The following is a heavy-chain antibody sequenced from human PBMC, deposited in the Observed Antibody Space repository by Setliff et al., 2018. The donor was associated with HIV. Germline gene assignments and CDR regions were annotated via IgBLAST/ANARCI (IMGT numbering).Heavy chain of an antibody. CDR1: GYSFTTYW. V-gene: IGHV5-10-1*01. J-gene: IGHJ6*03. Sequence: GESLKISCMGSGYSFTTYWITWVRQMPGKGLEWMGRIDPSDSYTDYSQSFHGHVTLSVDRSISTAYLQWRSLKASDPAMYYCARHRIVKAYYYYMDVWGKGTTVTAP. D-gene: IGHD3-16*02. CDR2: IDPSDSYT. CDR3: ARHRIVKAYYYYMDV.